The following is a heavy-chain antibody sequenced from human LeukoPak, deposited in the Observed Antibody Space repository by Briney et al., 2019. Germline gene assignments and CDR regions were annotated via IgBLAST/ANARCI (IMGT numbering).Heavy chain of an antibody. CDR3: ARGSARSGPYRTYYYYYYGMDV. D-gene: IGHD1-1*01. J-gene: IGHJ6*02. CDR2: IWYDGSNK. V-gene: IGHV3-30*19. CDR1: GFTFSSYG. Sequence: PGGSLRLSCAASGFTFSSYGMHWVRQAPGKGLEWVAVIWYDGSNKYYADSVKGRFTISRDNSKNTLYLQMNSLRAEDTAVYYCARGSARSGPYRTYYYYYYGMDVWGQGTTVTVSS.